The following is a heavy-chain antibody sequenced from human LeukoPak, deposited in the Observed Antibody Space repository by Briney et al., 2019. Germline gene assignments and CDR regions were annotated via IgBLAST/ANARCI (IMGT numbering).Heavy chain of an antibody. CDR3: AKGDIVVVPAADYYGMDV. V-gene: IGHV3-7*03. D-gene: IGHD2-2*01. J-gene: IGHJ6*02. Sequence: PGGSLRLSCEASGFTFRSYWMTWVRQAAGKGLEWVAYIKEDGSEKYYVDSVKGRFTISRDNARNSQYLQMNSLRAEDTAVYYCAKGDIVVVPAADYYGMDVWGQGTTVTVSS. CDR2: IKEDGSEK. CDR1: GFTFRSYW.